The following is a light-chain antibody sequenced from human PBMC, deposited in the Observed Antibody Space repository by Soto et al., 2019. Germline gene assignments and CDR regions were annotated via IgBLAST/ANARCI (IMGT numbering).Light chain of an antibody. J-gene: IGLJ3*02. CDR3: QSYDSSLGSSM. CDR1: SSNIGAPYD. V-gene: IGLV1-40*01. Sequence: QSVLTQPTSVSGAPGQRVTISCTGSSSNIGAPYDVHWYQHLPGTAPKLLIYNNIHRPSGVPDRFSGSKSGTSASLAITGLQADDEADYYCQSYDSSLGSSMFGGGTKLTVL. CDR2: NNI.